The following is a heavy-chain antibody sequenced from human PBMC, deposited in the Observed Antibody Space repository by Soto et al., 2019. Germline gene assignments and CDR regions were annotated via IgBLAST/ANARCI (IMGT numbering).Heavy chain of an antibody. D-gene: IGHD3-10*01. CDR2: ITTSSSGSVSAV. V-gene: IGHV3-48*02. CDR1: GFSFSSYN. Sequence: GSLRLSCAASGFSFSSYNMIWVRQAPGKGLEWVSYITTSSSGSVSAVYYADSVKGRFTISRDNAENSLFLQMSSLRDEDTAVYYCTRAYIGFWFIDYWGQGALVTVS. J-gene: IGHJ4*02. CDR3: TRAYIGFWFIDY.